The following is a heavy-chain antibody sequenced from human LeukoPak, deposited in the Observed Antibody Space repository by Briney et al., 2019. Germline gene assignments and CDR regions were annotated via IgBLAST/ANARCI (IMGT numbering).Heavy chain of an antibody. D-gene: IGHD5-12*01. J-gene: IGHJ4*02. Sequence: GGSLRLSCAASGFTFSSYGMHWVRQAPGKGLEWVAVISYDGSNKYYADSVKGRFTISRDNSKNTLYLQTNSLRAEDTAVYYCAKSREDIVFAYWGQGTLVTVSS. CDR3: AKSREDIVFAY. CDR2: ISYDGSNK. CDR1: GFTFSSYG. V-gene: IGHV3-30*18.